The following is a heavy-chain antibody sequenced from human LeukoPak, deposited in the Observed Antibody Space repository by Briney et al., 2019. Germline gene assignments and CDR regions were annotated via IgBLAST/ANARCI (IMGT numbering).Heavy chain of an antibody. V-gene: IGHV3-30*02. CDR1: GFTFSSYG. Sequence: GWSLRLSCAASGFTFSSYGMHWVRKAPGKGLEWVAFIRDDVSNKYYADSVKGRFTISRDNSKNTLYLQMNSLRAEDTAVYYCAKDPTHYRVWDDYDSSVLSCWGQGTLVTVSS. CDR3: AKDPTHYRVWDDYDSSVLSC. J-gene: IGHJ4*02. CDR2: IRDDVSNK. D-gene: IGHD3-22*01.